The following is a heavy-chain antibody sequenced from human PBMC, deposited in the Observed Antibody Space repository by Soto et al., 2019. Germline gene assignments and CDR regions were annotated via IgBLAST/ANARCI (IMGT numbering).Heavy chain of an antibody. V-gene: IGHV3-9*01. CDR3: AKDNLRSGLGNWFDP. D-gene: IGHD6-19*01. J-gene: IGHJ5*02. CDR2: ISWNSGTT. Sequence: EMRLVESGGALAKPGGSLRLSCEASGFSFEEYAMNWVRKGPGKGLEWVARISWNSGTTHYADSVKGRFAISRDNGKNLVYLEMNGLRIEDTALYYCAKDNLRSGLGNWFDPWGQGTWVSVSS. CDR1: GFSFEEYA.